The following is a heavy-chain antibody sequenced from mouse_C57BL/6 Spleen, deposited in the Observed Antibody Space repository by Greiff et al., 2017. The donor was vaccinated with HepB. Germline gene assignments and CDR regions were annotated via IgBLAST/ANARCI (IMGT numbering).Heavy chain of an antibody. V-gene: IGHV1-85*01. CDR1: GYTFTSYD. Sequence: QVQLQQSGPELVKPGASVKLSCKASGYTFTSYDINWVKQRPGQGLEWIGWIYPRDGSTKYNAKFKGKATLTVDTSSSTAYMELRSLTSEDSAVYFCARRRYSNFGDYYAMGYWGQGTSVTVSS. CDR3: ARRRYSNFGDYYAMGY. CDR2: IYPRDGST. J-gene: IGHJ4*01. D-gene: IGHD2-5*01.